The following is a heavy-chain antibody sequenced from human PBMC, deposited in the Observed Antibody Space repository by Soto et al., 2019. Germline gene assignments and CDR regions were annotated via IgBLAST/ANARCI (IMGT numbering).Heavy chain of an antibody. Sequence: QVQLQQWGAGLLKPSETLSLGCAVYGESFSGYYWIWIRQPPGKGLEWIGEITDSGSANYKPSLASRVTISVDTSKKQFSLRLNSVTAADAAVYYCARRRRGITMVRGTYAMDVWGQGTTVTVSS. CDR1: GESFSGYY. CDR3: ARRRRGITMVRGTYAMDV. J-gene: IGHJ6*02. D-gene: IGHD3-10*01. CDR2: ITDSGSA. V-gene: IGHV4-34*01.